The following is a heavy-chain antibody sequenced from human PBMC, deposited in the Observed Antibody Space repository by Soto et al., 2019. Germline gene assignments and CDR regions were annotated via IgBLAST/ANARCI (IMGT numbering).Heavy chain of an antibody. D-gene: IGHD6-13*01. V-gene: IGHV1-69*13. CDR2: IIPIFGTA. CDR1: GGTFSSYA. CDR3: AREGPRNPPEHSIAAARWFDP. Sequence: ASVKVSCKASGGTFSSYAISWVRQAPGQGLEWMGGIIPIFGTANYAQKFQGRVTITADESTSTAYMELSSLRSEDTAVYYCAREGPRNPPEHSIAAARWFDPWGQGTLVTVSS. J-gene: IGHJ5*02.